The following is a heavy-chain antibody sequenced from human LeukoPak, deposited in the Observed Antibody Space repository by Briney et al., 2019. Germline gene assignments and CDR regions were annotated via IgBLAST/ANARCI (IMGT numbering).Heavy chain of an antibody. V-gene: IGHV3-73*01. J-gene: IGHJ3*02. CDR2: IRSKANSYAT. Sequence: TGGSLRLSCAASGFTFSGSAMHWVRQASGKGLEWVGRIRSKANSYATAYAASVKGRFTISRDDSKNTAYLQMNSLKTEDTAVYYCTRLLDCGGDCYNAFDIWGQGTMVTVSS. CDR3: TRLLDCGGDCYNAFDI. CDR1: GFTFSGSA. D-gene: IGHD2-21*02.